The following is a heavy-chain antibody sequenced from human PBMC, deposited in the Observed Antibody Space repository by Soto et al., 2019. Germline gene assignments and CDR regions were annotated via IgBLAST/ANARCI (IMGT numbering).Heavy chain of an antibody. V-gene: IGHV1-2*04. CDR1: GYTFTGYY. Sequence: QVQLVQSGAEVKKPGASVKVSCKASGYTFTGYYMHWVRQAPGQGLEWMGWINPNSGGTNYAQKFQGWATMTRDTSISTAYMELSRLRSDDTAVYYCARDRLGDYASLSDYWGQGTLVTVSS. CDR2: INPNSGGT. D-gene: IGHD4-17*01. CDR3: ARDRLGDYASLSDY. J-gene: IGHJ4*02.